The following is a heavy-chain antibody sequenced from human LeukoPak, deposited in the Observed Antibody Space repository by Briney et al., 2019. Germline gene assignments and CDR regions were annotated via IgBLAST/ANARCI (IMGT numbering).Heavy chain of an antibody. J-gene: IGHJ5*02. Sequence: ASVKVSCKASGYTFTSYGISWVRQAPGQGLEWMGWISAYNGNTNYAQKFQGRVTMTRDTSISTAYMELSRLRSDDTAVYYCARDRVGGDYDILTARKRGNWFDPWGQGTLVTVSS. CDR2: ISAYNGNT. D-gene: IGHD3-9*01. CDR3: ARDRVGGDYDILTARKRGNWFDP. V-gene: IGHV1-18*01. CDR1: GYTFTSYG.